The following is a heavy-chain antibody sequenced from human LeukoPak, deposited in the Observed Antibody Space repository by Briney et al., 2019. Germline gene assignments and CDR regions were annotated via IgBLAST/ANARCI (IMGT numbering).Heavy chain of an antibody. CDR2: INHSGST. Sequence: PETLSLTCAVYGGSFSGYYWSWIRQPPGEGLEWIGEINHSGSTNYNPSLKSRVTISVDTSKNQFSLKLSSVTAADTAVYYCARSAGGFDYWGQGTLVTVSS. D-gene: IGHD3-10*01. J-gene: IGHJ4*02. CDR3: ARSAGGFDY. V-gene: IGHV4-34*01. CDR1: GGSFSGYY.